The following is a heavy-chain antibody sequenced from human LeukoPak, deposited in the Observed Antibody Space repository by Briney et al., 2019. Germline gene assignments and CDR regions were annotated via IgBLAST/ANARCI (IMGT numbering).Heavy chain of an antibody. V-gene: IGHV1-8*01. CDR1: GYTFTSYD. Sequence: VASVKVSCKASGYTFTSYDINWVRQATGQGREWMGWMNPNSGNTGYAQNFQGRVTMTRNTSISTAYMELSSPRSEDTAVYYCARGHGENYYYYGMDVWGHGTTVTVSS. J-gene: IGHJ6*02. CDR3: ARGHGENYYYYGMDV. CDR2: MNPNSGNT. D-gene: IGHD3-10*01.